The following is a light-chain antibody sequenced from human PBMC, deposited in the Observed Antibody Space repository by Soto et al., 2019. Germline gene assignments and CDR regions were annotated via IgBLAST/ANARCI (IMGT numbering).Light chain of an antibody. CDR2: GAS. CDR1: QSVGSN. Sequence: EMVMTQSPATLSVSPGDVATLSCRASQSVGSNLAWFQQKPGQAPRLLIYGASTRATGIPARFSGSGSGTEFTLTISSLQSEDFAVYYCQQYYNWPRTFGQGTKLEIK. CDR3: QQYYNWPRT. J-gene: IGKJ2*01. V-gene: IGKV3-15*01.